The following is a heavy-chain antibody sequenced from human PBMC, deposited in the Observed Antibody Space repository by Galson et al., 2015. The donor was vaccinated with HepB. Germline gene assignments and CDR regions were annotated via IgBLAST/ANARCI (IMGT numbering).Heavy chain of an antibody. D-gene: IGHD3-3*01. V-gene: IGHV3-21*01. J-gene: IGHJ6*03. CDR1: GFTFSSYS. CDR3: ARDPDYDFWSGYWSMDV. CDR2: ISSSSSYI. Sequence: SLRLSCAASGFTFSSYSMNWVRQAPGKGLEWVSSISSSSSYIYYADSVKGRFTSSRDNAKNSLYLQMNSLRAEDTAVYYCARDPDYDFWSGYWSMDVWGKGTTVTVSS.